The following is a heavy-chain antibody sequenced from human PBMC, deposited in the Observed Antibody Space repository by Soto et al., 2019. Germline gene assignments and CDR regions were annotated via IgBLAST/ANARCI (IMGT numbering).Heavy chain of an antibody. CDR1: GDSISSSSYY. V-gene: IGHV4-39*01. CDR2: IYYRGST. CDR3: ARQLMGAEYFHH. J-gene: IGHJ1*01. Sequence: QLQLQESGSGLVKPSETLSLTCTVSGDSISSSSYYWGWIRQPPGKGLEWIGSIYYRGSTYYNPYLKSRXIIXVXQPKNQFSLKVSSVTAADTAVYYCARQLMGAEYFHHWGQGTLVTVSS.